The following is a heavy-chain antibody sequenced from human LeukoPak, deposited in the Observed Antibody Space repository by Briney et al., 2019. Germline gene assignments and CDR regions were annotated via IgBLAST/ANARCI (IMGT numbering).Heavy chain of an antibody. Sequence: PSGTLSLTCAVSGGSISSSNWWSWVRQPPGKGLEWIGEIYHSGSTNYNPSLKSRVTISVDKSKNQFSLKLSSVTAADTAVYYCARVSHYYDSSGYWGYFDYWGQGTLVTVSS. V-gene: IGHV4-4*02. CDR2: IYHSGST. CDR1: GGSISSSNW. D-gene: IGHD3-22*01. CDR3: ARVSHYYDSSGYWGYFDY. J-gene: IGHJ4*02.